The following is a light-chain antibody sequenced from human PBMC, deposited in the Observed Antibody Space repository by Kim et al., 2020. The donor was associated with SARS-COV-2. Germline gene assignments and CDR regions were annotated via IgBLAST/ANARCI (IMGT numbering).Light chain of an antibody. V-gene: IGKV3-20*01. Sequence: PGESATLTGRASQSVRDLAWYQQKPGQAPRLLIYAASNRATGIPDRFSGGGSGTDITLTISRVEPEDFAVYYCQQYGSSPRTFGQGTKLEI. CDR3: QQYGSSPRT. CDR2: AAS. J-gene: IGKJ2*01. CDR1: QSVRD.